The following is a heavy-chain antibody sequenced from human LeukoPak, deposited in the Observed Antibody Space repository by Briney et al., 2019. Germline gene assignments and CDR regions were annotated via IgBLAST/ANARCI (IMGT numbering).Heavy chain of an antibody. Sequence: PSETLSLTCGVYGGSLSGFYWSWIRQPPGKGLGWIGEINNRGSTNYNPSLESRITLSRDTSKNQFSLRLSSVTAADTALYYCARGRTVTTGYYYYYMDVWGKGTTVTVSS. J-gene: IGHJ6*03. D-gene: IGHD4-11*01. CDR1: GGSLSGFY. CDR3: ARGRTVTTGYYYYYMDV. CDR2: INNRGST. V-gene: IGHV4-34*01.